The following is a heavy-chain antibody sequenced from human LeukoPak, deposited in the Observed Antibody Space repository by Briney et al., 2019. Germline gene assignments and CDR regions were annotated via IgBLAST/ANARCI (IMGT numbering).Heavy chain of an antibody. CDR1: GFTFDDYG. CDR2: INWNGGST. V-gene: IGHV3-20*04. J-gene: IGHJ3*02. Sequence: TGGSLRLSCAASGFTFDDYGMSWVRQAPGKGLEWVSGINWNGGSTGYADSVKGRFTISRDNAKNSLYLQMNSLRAEDTALYYCARERIVGTIGAFDIWGQGTMVTVSS. D-gene: IGHD1-26*01. CDR3: ARERIVGTIGAFDI.